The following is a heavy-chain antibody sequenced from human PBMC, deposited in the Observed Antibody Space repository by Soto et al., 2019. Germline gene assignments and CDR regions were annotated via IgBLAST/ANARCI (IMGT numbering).Heavy chain of an antibody. J-gene: IGHJ5*01. CDR2: ISWNGGSI. CDR1: GFTFDDHA. V-gene: IGHV3-9*01. D-gene: IGHD6-19*01. Sequence: EVQLVESGGGLVQPGRSLRLSCAASGFTFDDHAMHWVRQAPGKGLEWVSGISWNGGSIGYADSVKGRFTISRDNAKNSLYLQMNSLRAEDTALYYCAKDVSSGWYEQYESWGQGTLVTVSS. CDR3: AKDVSSGWYEQYES.